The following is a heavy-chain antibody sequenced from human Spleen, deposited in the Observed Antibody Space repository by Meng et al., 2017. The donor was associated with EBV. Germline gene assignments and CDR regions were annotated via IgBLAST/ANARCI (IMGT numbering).Heavy chain of an antibody. Sequence: QLQLQESGPGLVKPSEPLSLICPVSGDSISSSDYYWGWIRQSPGKGLEWIGSISYSGSTYYNTPLKSRVTISVDTSKNQFSLKLTSVTAADTAVYYCARAWYSSSWTEYFQHWGQGTLVTVSS. CDR1: GDSISSSDYY. J-gene: IGHJ1*01. CDR3: ARAWYSSSWTEYFQH. CDR2: ISYSGST. D-gene: IGHD6-13*01. V-gene: IGHV4-39*07.